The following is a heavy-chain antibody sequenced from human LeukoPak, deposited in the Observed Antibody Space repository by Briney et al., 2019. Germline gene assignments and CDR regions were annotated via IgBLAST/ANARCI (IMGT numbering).Heavy chain of an antibody. CDR2: IKQGGSEK. Sequence: PGGSLRLPCSASGFTFSNHWMTYVRQAPGKGLEWVADIKQGGSEKNYVDSVKGRFTISRDDETNSLYLQMNSLRAEDTAVYYCARDNADIAADGYYFDYWGQGTLVTVSS. CDR3: ARDNADIAADGYYFDY. V-gene: IGHV3-7*01. CDR1: GFTFSNHW. D-gene: IGHD6-13*01. J-gene: IGHJ4*02.